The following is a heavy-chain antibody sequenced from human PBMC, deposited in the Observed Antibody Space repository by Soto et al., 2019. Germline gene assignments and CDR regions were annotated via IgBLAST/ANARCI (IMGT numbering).Heavy chain of an antibody. CDR2: IRSKAYGGTT. CDR1: GFTFGDYA. D-gene: IGHD4-4*01. Sequence: PGGSLRLSCTASGFTFGDYAMSWFRQAPGKGLEWVGFIRSKAYGGTTEYAASVKGRFTISRDDSKSIAYLQMNSLKTEDTAVYYCARTHSNYEDNWFDPWGQGTLVTVSS. CDR3: ARTHSNYEDNWFDP. J-gene: IGHJ5*02. V-gene: IGHV3-49*03.